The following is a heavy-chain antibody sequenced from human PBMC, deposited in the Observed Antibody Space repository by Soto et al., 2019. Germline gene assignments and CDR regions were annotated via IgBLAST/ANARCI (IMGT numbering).Heavy chain of an antibody. CDR1: GFSFSRYS. D-gene: IGHD5-12*01. CDR2: ISYDGTSK. Sequence: QVQLVESGGGVVQPGTSLRLSCAASGFSFSRYSMHWVRQAPGKGLEWLAVISYDGTSKYYGDSAKGRFTISRLNSNNMLYLRLNSLRAEDTALYYCARDPYSGYIFDSWGQGTLVTLSS. CDR3: ARDPYSGYIFDS. J-gene: IGHJ4*02. V-gene: IGHV3-30*03.